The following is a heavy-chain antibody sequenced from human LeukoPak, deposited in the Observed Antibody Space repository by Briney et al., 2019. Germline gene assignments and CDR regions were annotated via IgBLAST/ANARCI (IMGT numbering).Heavy chain of an antibody. CDR3: ARDRQSGSYPLYWYFDL. J-gene: IGHJ2*01. D-gene: IGHD1-26*01. V-gene: IGHV4-4*07. CDR2: IYTSGST. CDR1: GGSISSYY. Sequence: SDTLSLTCTVSGGSISSYYWSWIRQPAGKGLEWIGRIYTSGSTNYNPSLTSRATMSVDTSKNQFSLKLSSVTAADTAVYYCARDRQSGSYPLYWYFDLWGRGTLVTVSS.